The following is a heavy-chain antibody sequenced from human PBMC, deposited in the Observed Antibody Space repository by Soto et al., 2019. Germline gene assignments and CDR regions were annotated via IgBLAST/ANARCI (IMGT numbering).Heavy chain of an antibody. V-gene: IGHV4-59*08. J-gene: IGHJ6*03. CDR1: GGSISSYY. Sequence: PSETLSLTCTVSGGSISSYYWSWIRQPPGKGLEWIGYIYYSGSTNYNPSLKSRVNISVDTSKNQFSLKLSSVTAADTAVYYCARLGTYYYYMDVWGKGTTVTVSS. D-gene: IGHD7-27*01. CDR3: ARLGTYYYYMDV. CDR2: IYYSGST.